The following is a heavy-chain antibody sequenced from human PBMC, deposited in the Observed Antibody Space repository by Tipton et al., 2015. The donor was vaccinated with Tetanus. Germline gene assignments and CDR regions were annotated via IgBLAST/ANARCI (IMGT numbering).Heavy chain of an antibody. V-gene: IGHV4-31*03. J-gene: IGHJ4*02. Sequence: GLVKPSQTLSLTCTVSGGSISIGGYYWSWIRQHPGKGLEWIGDIYYSGSTYYNPSLKSRGTISVDTSKNQFSLKLNSVTAADTAVYYCARDQARGARGWNYFDYWGQGTLVTVSS. CDR3: ARDQARGARGWNYFDY. CDR1: GGSISIGGYY. CDR2: IYYSGST. D-gene: IGHD1-26*01.